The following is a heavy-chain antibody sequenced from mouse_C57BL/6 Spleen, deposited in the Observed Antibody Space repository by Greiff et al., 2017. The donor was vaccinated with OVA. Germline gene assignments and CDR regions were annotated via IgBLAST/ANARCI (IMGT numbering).Heavy chain of an antibody. D-gene: IGHD2-4*01. CDR3: AKNYYDYDEGAWFAY. J-gene: IGHJ3*01. CDR2: IWRGGST. Sequence: VQLQQSGPGLVQPSQSLSITCTVSGFSLTSYGVHWVRQSPGKGLEWLGVIWRGGSTDYNAAFMSRLSITKDNSKSQVFFKMNSLQADDTAIYYCAKNYYDYDEGAWFAYWGQGTLVTVSA. V-gene: IGHV2-5*01. CDR1: GFSLTSYG.